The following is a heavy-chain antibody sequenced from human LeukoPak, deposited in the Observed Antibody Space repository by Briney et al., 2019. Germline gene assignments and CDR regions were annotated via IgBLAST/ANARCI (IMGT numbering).Heavy chain of an antibody. Sequence: NPSETLSLTCTVSGGSISNYYWSWIRQPPGKGLEWIGYIYYSGSTNYNPSLKSRVTISVDTSKNQFSLKLSSVTAADTALYYCARAGYNYGFFNLDYWGQGTLVTVSS. CDR2: IYYSGST. V-gene: IGHV4-59*08. CDR3: ARAGYNYGFFNLDY. D-gene: IGHD5-18*01. CDR1: GGSISNYY. J-gene: IGHJ4*02.